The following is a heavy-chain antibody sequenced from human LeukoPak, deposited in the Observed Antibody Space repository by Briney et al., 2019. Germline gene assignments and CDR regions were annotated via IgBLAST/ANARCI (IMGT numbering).Heavy chain of an antibody. J-gene: IGHJ4*02. CDR3: AKVVVEMAAMDYFDY. D-gene: IGHD2-2*01. Sequence: GGSLRLSCAAAGFTFSSYAMSWVRQAPGKGLEWVSAISGSGGSTYYADSVKGRFTISRDNSKNTLYLQMNSLRAEDTAVYYCAKVVVEMAAMDYFDYWGQGTLVTVSS. CDR1: GFTFSSYA. V-gene: IGHV3-23*01. CDR2: ISGSGGST.